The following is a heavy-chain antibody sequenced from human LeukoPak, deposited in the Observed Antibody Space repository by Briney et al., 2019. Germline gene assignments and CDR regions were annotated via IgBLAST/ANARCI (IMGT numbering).Heavy chain of an antibody. CDR3: PKGSAAARPYYFDY. V-gene: IGHV3-11*01. CDR1: GFIFSDYY. CDR2: ISSSGNTI. Sequence: PGGSLRLSCAASGFIFSDYYMSWIRQAPGKGLEWVSYISSSGNTIYYADSVKGRFTISRDNAKNSLYLQMNSLRAEDTAVYYCPKGSAAARPYYFDYWGQGILVTVSS. D-gene: IGHD6-13*01. J-gene: IGHJ4*02.